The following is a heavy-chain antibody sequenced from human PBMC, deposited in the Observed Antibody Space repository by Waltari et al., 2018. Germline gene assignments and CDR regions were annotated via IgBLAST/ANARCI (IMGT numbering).Heavy chain of an antibody. CDR1: GYTFFTFW. Sequence: QGQLMQAGVEVKKTGASVKVSSEALGYTFFTFWISSVPQHPGEGCEWMGWISGYNGNTNYVQKVQGRLTMTIDTSTNIGYMDLRRLTSDDTVVYYCARDLSLAPTTLMVVPPPFDYWGPGTLVTVSS. CDR2: ISGYNGNT. J-gene: IGHJ4*02. V-gene: IGHV1-18*01. CDR3: ARDLSLAPTTLMVVPPPFDY. D-gene: IGHD2-21*01.